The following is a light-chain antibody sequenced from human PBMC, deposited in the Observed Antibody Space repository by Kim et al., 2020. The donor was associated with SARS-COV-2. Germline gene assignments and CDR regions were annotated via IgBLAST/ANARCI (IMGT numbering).Light chain of an antibody. J-gene: IGKJ1*01. CDR1: QSIGNW. Sequence: SASVGDRVTIPCRASQSIGNWLAWYQQKPGKAPKVLIYDASSLEGGVPSRFSGSGSGTDFTLTITSLQPDDLATYYCQQYKGGWTFGQGTKVDIK. CDR2: DAS. V-gene: IGKV1-5*01. CDR3: QQYKGGWT.